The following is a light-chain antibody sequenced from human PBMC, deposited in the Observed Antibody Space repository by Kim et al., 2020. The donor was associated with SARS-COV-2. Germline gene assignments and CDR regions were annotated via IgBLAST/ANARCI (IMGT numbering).Light chain of an antibody. CDR2: DVS. CDR3: SSYTPSSTV. CDR1: SSDIGAYNF. Sequence: PGRSITISCTGTSSDIGAYNFVSWYQQHPGKAPKLIIYDVSNRPSGVSNRFSGSKSGTTASLTISGLQADDEADYYCSSYTPSSTVFGGGTQLTVL. V-gene: IGLV2-14*03. J-gene: IGLJ3*02.